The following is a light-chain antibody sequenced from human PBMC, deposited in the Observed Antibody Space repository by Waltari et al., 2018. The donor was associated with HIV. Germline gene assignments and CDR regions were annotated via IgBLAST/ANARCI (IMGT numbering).Light chain of an antibody. J-gene: IGLJ1*01. CDR3: SSYSRTSTFV. CDR2: DVI. CDR1: RSDIGDYDF. Sequence: QSALTQPASVSGSPGQSITIPCTGTRSDIGDYDFVAWYQQHPGKAPKLMIYDVIQRPSGVSFRFSGSKSGNTASLTISGLQAEDEADYYCSSYSRTSTFVFGTGTKVTVL. V-gene: IGLV2-14*03.